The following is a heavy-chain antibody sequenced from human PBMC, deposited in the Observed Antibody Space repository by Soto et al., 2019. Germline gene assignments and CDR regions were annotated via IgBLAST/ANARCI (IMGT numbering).Heavy chain of an antibody. CDR1: GGSISSGGYY. CDR2: IYYSGST. D-gene: IGHD2-15*01. V-gene: IGHV4-31*03. J-gene: IGHJ5*02. CDR3: GRVGVVAAVTNWFTP. Sequence: SETLSLTCTVSGGSISSGGYYWSWIRQHPGKGLEWIGYIYYSGSTYYNPSLKSRVTISVDTSKNQFSLKLSSVTAADTAVYYCGRVGVVAAVTNWFTPWGQGTLVTVSS.